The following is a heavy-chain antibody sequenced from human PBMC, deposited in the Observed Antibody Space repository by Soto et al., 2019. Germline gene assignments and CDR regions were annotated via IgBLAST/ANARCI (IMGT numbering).Heavy chain of an antibody. CDR3: ARDDRSYYYGSGLYYMDV. D-gene: IGHD3-10*01. Sequence: QVQLVQSGAEVKKPGSSVKVSCKASGGTFSSYTISWVRQAPGQGLEWMGRIIPILGIANYAQKFQGRVTITADKSTSTAYMELSRLRSEDTAVYYCARDDRSYYYGSGLYYMDVWGKGTTVTVSS. CDR2: IIPILGIA. CDR1: GGTFSSYT. J-gene: IGHJ6*03. V-gene: IGHV1-69*08.